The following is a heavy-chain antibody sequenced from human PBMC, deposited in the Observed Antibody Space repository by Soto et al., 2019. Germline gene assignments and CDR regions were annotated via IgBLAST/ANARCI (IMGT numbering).Heavy chain of an antibody. V-gene: IGHV4-30-4*01. CDR1: GGSISSGDYY. CDR3: AREIRGYSYGYDYYYGMDV. CDR2: IYYSGST. Sequence: SETLSLTCTVSGGSISSGDYYWSWIRQPPGKGLEWIGYIYYSGSTYYNPSLKSRVTISVDTSKNQFSLKLSSVTAADTAVYYCAREIRGYSYGYDYYYGMDVWGQGTTVTVSS. D-gene: IGHD5-18*01. J-gene: IGHJ6*02.